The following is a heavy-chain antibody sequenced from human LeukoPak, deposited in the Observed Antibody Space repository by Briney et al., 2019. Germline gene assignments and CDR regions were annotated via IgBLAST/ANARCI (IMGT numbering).Heavy chain of an antibody. D-gene: IGHD5-18*01. CDR2: IYYSGST. Sequence: SETLSLTCAVSGGSISSFYWSWIRQPPGKGLEWIGYIYYSGSTNYNPSLKSRVTISVDTSKNQFSLKLTSVTAADTAVYYCARGGGYSYGCGFDYWGQGTLVTVSS. CDR1: GGSISSFY. J-gene: IGHJ4*02. V-gene: IGHV4-59*01. CDR3: ARGGGYSYGCGFDY.